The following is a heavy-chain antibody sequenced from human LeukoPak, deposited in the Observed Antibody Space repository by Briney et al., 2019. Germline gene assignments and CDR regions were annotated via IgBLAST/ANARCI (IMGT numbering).Heavy chain of an antibody. CDR2: ISGSGDST. J-gene: IGHJ4*02. CDR1: GFTFSSYA. CDR3: AKGPSKRSGYDNPFDY. D-gene: IGHD5-12*01. V-gene: IGHV3-23*01. Sequence: PGGSLRLSCAASGFTFSSYAMSWVRQAPGKGLEWVSAISGSGDSTYYADSVKGRFTISRDNSKNTLYLQMNSLRAEDTAAYYCAKGPSKRSGYDNPFDYWGQGTLVTVSS.